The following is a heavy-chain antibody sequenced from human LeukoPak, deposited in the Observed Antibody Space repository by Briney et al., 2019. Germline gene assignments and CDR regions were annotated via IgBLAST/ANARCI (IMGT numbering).Heavy chain of an antibody. CDR2: INPNSGGT. V-gene: IGHV1-2*04. CDR1: GYTFTGYY. J-gene: IGHJ4*02. D-gene: IGHD6-13*01. CDR3: ARGTEEGSSWYGPDY. Sequence: GASVKVSCKASGYTFTGYYMHWVRQAPGQGLEWMGWINPNSGGTNYAQKFQGWVTMTRDTSISTAYMELSRLRSDDTAMYYCARGTEEGSSWYGPDYWGQGTLVTVSS.